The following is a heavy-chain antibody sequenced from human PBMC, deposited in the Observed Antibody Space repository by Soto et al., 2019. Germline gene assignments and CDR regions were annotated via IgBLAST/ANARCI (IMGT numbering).Heavy chain of an antibody. CDR3: ARTAAAGNYFDY. Sequence: QVQLQESGPGLVKPSGTLSLTCAVSGGSISSSNWWSWVRQPPGKGLEWIGEIYHSGSTSYNPSLKSRVTISVDTSKKQFSLKLSSVTAADTAVYYCARTAAAGNYFDYWGQGTLVTVSS. CDR2: IYHSGST. J-gene: IGHJ4*02. D-gene: IGHD6-13*01. V-gene: IGHV4-4*02. CDR1: GGSISSSNW.